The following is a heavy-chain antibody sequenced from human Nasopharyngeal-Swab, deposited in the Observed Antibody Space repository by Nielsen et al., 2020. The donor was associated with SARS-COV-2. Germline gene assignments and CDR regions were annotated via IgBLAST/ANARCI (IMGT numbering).Heavy chain of an antibody. D-gene: IGHD4-17*01. CDR3: ARDKSSTVTTFDD. CDR2: ITWNGGSI. J-gene: IGHJ4*02. Sequence: GESLKLSCAASGFIFDDYAMNWVRQAPGKGLEWVSGITWNGGSIGYAESVKGRFTISRDSAKNSLYLQMNSLRAEDTALYYCARDKSSTVTTFDDWGQGTLVTISS. V-gene: IGHV3-20*04. CDR1: GFIFDDYA.